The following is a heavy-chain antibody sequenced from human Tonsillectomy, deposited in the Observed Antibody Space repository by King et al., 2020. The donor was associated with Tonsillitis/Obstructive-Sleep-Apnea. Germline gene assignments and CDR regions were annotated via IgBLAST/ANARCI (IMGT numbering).Heavy chain of an antibody. V-gene: IGHV1-69*04. CDR2: IIPILGIP. CDR3: AREEVDIVATYYYDMDV. Sequence: QLVQSGAEVKKPGSSVKVSCKASGCTFSSYAISWVRQAPGQGLEWIGRIIPILGIPNYTQKFQGRITITADNSKSTAYMELSSLRYEDTAVYYCAREEVDIVATYYYDMDVWGKGTTVTVSS. J-gene: IGHJ6*03. D-gene: IGHD5-12*01. CDR1: GCTFSSYA.